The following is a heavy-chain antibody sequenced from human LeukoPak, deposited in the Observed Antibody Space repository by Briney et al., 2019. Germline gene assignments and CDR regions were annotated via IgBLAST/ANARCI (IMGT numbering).Heavy chain of an antibody. J-gene: IGHJ4*02. CDR2: INPNSGGT. D-gene: IGHD6-19*01. CDR1: GYTFTGYY. V-gene: IGHV1-2*02. Sequence: ASVKVSCKASGYTFTGYYMHWVRQAPGQGLEWMGWINPNSGGTNYAQKFQGRVTMTRDTSISTAYMELSRLRSDDTAVYYCASHSSGWYVDLDDWGQGIQVTVSS. CDR3: ASHSSGWYVDLDD.